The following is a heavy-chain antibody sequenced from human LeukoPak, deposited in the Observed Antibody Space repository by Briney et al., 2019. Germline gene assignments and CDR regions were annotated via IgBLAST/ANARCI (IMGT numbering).Heavy chain of an antibody. CDR3: ASIAAAGLAEYFQH. D-gene: IGHD6-13*01. CDR2: IYYSGST. J-gene: IGHJ1*01. Sequence: SETLSLTCTVSGGSISSGDYYWSWIRQPPGKGLEWIGYIYYSGSTCYNPSLKSRVTISVDTSKNQFSLKLSSVTAADTAVYYCASIAAAGLAEYFQHWGQGTLVTVSS. CDR1: GGSISSGDYY. V-gene: IGHV4-30-4*01.